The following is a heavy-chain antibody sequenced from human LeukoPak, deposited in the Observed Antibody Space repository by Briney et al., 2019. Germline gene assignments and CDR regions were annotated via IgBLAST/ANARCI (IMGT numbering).Heavy chain of an antibody. D-gene: IGHD4-17*01. J-gene: IGHJ4*02. Sequence: PSETLSLTCAVYGGSFSGYYWSWIRQPPGKGLESVSVISGTGGSTYYADSVKGRFTISRDNSKNTLHLQMNSMRAEDTAIYYCAKGHSDYGTGFDQWGQGTLVTVSS. CDR1: GGSFSGYY. V-gene: IGHV3-23*01. CDR3: AKGHSDYGTGFDQ. CDR2: ISGTGGST.